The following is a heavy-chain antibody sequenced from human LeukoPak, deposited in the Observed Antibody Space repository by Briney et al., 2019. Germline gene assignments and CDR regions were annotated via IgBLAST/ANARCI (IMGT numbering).Heavy chain of an antibody. CDR2: ISSGGSVM. V-gene: IGHV3-48*01. Sequence: PGGSLRLSCGASGYTFSDYTMNWVRQAPGKGPEWISYISSGGSVMHYADSVKGRFTISRGNVENSLYLQTNSLRVEDTAVYYCTRDLEYWGQGVLVTVSS. J-gene: IGHJ4*02. CDR3: TRDLEY. CDR1: GYTFSDYT.